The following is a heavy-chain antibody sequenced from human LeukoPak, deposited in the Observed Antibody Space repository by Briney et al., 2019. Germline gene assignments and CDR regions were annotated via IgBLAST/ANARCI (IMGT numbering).Heavy chain of an antibody. CDR3: ATHSSGWYGNYYYGMDV. V-gene: IGHV4-4*02. CDR1: GGSISSSNW. D-gene: IGHD6-19*01. CDR2: IYHSGST. J-gene: IGHJ6*02. Sequence: PSETLSPTCAVSGGSISSSNWWSWVRQPPGKGLEWIGEIYHSGSTNYNPSLKSRVTISVDKSKNQFSLKLSSVTAADTAVYYCATHSSGWYGNYYYGMDVWGQGTTVTVSS.